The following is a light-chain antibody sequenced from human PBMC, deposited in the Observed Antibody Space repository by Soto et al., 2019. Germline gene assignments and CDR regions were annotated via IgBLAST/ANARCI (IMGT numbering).Light chain of an antibody. CDR2: GAS. Sequence: EIVMTQSPATLSLSPGERATLSCRASQSVITNLAWYQQKPGQAPRLLIYGASTRATGIPARVRGSRYGNDVTLTISSLEPEEGAVDYCQQQYNWPLTFGQGTKLDIK. CDR3: QQQYNWPLT. V-gene: IGKV3D-15*01. J-gene: IGKJ1*01. CDR1: QSVITN.